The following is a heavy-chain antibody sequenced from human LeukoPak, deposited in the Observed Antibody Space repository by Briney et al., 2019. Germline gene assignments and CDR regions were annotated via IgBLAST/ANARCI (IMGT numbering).Heavy chain of an antibody. D-gene: IGHD2-2*01. J-gene: IGHJ4*02. CDR3: ARDWYHAIDY. CDR2: ITSDGSST. CDR1: GFTFSSTW. Sequence: GTSLRLSCAASGFTFSSTWMHWVRQVPGKELVWVARITSDGSSTTYAESVKGRFTISRDNAKNTLYLEMNSLRAEDTAVYYCARDWYHAIDYWGQGTLVTVSS. V-gene: IGHV3-74*03.